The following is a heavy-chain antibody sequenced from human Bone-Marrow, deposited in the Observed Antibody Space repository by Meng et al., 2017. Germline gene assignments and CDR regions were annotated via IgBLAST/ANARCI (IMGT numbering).Heavy chain of an antibody. V-gene: IGHV1-46*01. Sequence: VSVKVSCKASGYTFTSYYMHWVRQAPGQGLEWMGIINPSGGSTSYAQKFQGRVTMTRDTSLSTAYMELSRLRSDDTAVYYCARGPPTIVLMVYASYYYYGMDVWGQGTTVTVSS. CDR3: ARGPPTIVLMVYASYYYYGMDV. CDR1: GYTFTSYY. J-gene: IGHJ6*02. CDR2: INPSGGST. D-gene: IGHD2-8*01.